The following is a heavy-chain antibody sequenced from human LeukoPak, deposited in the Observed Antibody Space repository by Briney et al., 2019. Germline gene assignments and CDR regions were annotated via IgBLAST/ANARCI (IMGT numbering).Heavy chain of an antibody. Sequence: GGSLRLSCAASGFTFSSYGMTWVRQAPGKGLEWVSYISSSSSTIYYADSVKGRFTISRDNAKNTLYLQMNSLRAEDTAVYYCAKVGQLRYFDWLKYYYYYMDVWGKGTTVTISS. V-gene: IGHV3-48*01. CDR1: GFTFSSYG. J-gene: IGHJ6*03. D-gene: IGHD3-9*01. CDR3: AKVGQLRYFDWLKYYYYYMDV. CDR2: ISSSSSTI.